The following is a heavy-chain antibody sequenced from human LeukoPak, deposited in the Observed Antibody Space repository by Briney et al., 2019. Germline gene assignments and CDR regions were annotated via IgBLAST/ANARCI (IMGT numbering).Heavy chain of an antibody. D-gene: IGHD3-22*01. CDR2: IYYSGST. J-gene: IGHJ6*03. Sequence: SQTLSLTCTVSGGSISSGDYYWSWIRQPPGKGLEWIGYIYYSGSTYYNPSLKSRVTISVDTSKNQFSLKLSSVTAADTAVYYCARGAYDSTPRYYYYYMDVWGKGTTVTVSS. V-gene: IGHV4-30-4*01. CDR3: ARGAYDSTPRYYYYYMDV. CDR1: GGSISSGDYY.